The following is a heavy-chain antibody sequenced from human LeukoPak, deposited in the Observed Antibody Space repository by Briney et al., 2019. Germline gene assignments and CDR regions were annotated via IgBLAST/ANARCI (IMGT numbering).Heavy chain of an antibody. CDR3: ARDLVVGYCSGGSCYSGLYYFDY. J-gene: IGHJ4*02. Sequence: GASVTVSCKASGYTFTGYYMHWVRQAPGQGLEWMGWINPNSGGTNYAQKFQGRVTMTRDTSISTAYMELSRLRSDDTAVYYCARDLVVGYCSGGSCYSGLYYFDYWGQGTLVTVSS. CDR1: GYTFTGYY. CDR2: INPNSGGT. D-gene: IGHD2-15*01. V-gene: IGHV1-2*02.